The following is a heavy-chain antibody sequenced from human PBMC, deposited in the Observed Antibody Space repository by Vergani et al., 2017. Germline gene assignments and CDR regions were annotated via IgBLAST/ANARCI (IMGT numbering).Heavy chain of an antibody. CDR1: GGSMSGYY. Sequence: QVRLQESGPGLVKPSETLSLTCSVSGGSMSGYYWSWIRQPPGKELEWIGYMYHSGSTNYNPSLKSRVTISVDASKNQFSLKLSSVTAADTAVYYCASQDDHNGNPGAFDIWGQGTKVTVSS. D-gene: IGHD4-23*01. V-gene: IGHV4-59*12. J-gene: IGHJ3*02. CDR3: ASQDDHNGNPGAFDI. CDR2: MYHSGST.